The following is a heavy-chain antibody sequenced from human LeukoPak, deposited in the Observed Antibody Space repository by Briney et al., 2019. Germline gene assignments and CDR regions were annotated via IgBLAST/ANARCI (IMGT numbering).Heavy chain of an antibody. CDR2: IYSGGST. Sequence: GGSLRLSCAASGFTVSSNYMSWVRQAPGKGLEWVSVIYSGGSTYYADSVKGRFTISRDNAKNLLYLQLNNLRGEDTAVYYCARVNPLLAPGTFDIWGQGTMVVVSS. CDR1: GFTVSSNY. J-gene: IGHJ3*02. D-gene: IGHD6-13*01. CDR3: ARVNPLLAPGTFDI. V-gene: IGHV3-53*01.